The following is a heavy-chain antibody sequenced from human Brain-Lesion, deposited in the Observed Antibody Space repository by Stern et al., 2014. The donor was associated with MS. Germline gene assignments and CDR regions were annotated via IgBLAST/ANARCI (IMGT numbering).Heavy chain of an antibody. J-gene: IGHJ4*02. Sequence: VQLVESGAEVKKPGASVKVSCKASGYTFTGYYMHWVRQAPGQGLEWMGWINPKRGGTNYAPKFQGLVTMTRDTSINTAYMELSRLRSDDTAVYYCATYYYDSTGYNDFWGQGTLVTVSS. D-gene: IGHD3-22*01. CDR3: ATYYYDSTGYNDF. V-gene: IGHV1-2*04. CDR1: GYTFTGYY. CDR2: INPKRGGT.